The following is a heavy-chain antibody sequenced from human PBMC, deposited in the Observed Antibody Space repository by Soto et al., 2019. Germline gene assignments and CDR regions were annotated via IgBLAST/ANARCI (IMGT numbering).Heavy chain of an antibody. J-gene: IGHJ3*02. D-gene: IGHD3-3*01. Sequence: QVQLVQSGAEVKKPGASVKVSCKASGYTFTSYGISWVRQAPGQGLEWMGGSIPIFGTANYAQKFQGRVTITADESTSTAYMGLSSLRSGDTAVYYGAGVERYDDAFDIWGQGTMVTVSS. V-gene: IGHV1-69*13. CDR1: GYTFTSYG. CDR2: SIPIFGTA. CDR3: AGVERYDDAFDI.